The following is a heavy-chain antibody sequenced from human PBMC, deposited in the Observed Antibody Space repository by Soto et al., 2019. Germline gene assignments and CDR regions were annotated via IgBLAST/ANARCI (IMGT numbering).Heavy chain of an antibody. CDR2: IYYSGST. CDR1: GGSISSGGYY. CDR3: ARTYGSSCYFDY. D-gene: IGHD6-6*01. V-gene: IGHV4-31*03. J-gene: IGHJ4*02. Sequence: PSETLSLTCTVSGGSISSGGYYWSWIRQHPGKGLEWIGYIYYSGSTYYNPSLKSRVTISVDTSKNQFSLKLSSVTAADTAVYYCARTYGSSCYFDYWGQGTLVTVSS.